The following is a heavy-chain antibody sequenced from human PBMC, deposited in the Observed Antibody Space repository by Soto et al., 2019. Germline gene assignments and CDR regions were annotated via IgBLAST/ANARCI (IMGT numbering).Heavy chain of an antibody. D-gene: IGHD2-15*01. V-gene: IGHV1-3*01. CDR2: INLGNGNT. Sequence: ASVKVSCKASGYSFIYYPIHWVRQAPGQRLVWMGWINLGNGNTAYSQKFQGRVTITRDTSASTVYMELSSLTSEDTAVYYCGRENTCGAKCYLNYLDTWGQGTLVTVSS. CDR1: GYSFIYYP. CDR3: GRENTCGAKCYLNYLDT. J-gene: IGHJ5*02.